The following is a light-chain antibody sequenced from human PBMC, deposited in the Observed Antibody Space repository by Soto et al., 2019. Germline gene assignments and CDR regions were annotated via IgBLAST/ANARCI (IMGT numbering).Light chain of an antibody. J-gene: IGLJ1*01. Sequence: QSALTQPASVSGSPGQSITISCTGTSSDVGSYTLVSWYQQNPGKAPKLIIYEGTKRPSGVSNRFSGSKSGNTASLTISGLQAEDEADYYCSSYTSSSTLLYVFGTGTKVTVL. CDR1: SSDVGSYTL. V-gene: IGLV2-14*02. CDR2: EGT. CDR3: SSYTSSSTLLYV.